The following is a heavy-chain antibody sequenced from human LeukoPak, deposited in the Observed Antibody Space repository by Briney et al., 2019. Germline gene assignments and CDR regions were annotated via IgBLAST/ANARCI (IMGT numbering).Heavy chain of an antibody. CDR1: GFTFSRYS. J-gene: IGHJ6*02. D-gene: IGHD3-10*01. CDR2: ISSSSSYI. V-gene: IGHV3-21*01. Sequence: GGSLRLSCAASGFTFSRYSMNWVRQARGKGLEWVSSISSSSSYIYYADSVKGRFTISRDNAKNSLYLQMNSLRAEDTAVYYCARGTHGSGPMDVWGQGTTVTVSS. CDR3: ARGTHGSGPMDV.